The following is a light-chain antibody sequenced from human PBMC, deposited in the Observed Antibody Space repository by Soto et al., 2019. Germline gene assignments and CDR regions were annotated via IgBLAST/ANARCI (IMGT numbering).Light chain of an antibody. CDR1: QSVSSN. CDR3: QQYNNWPLT. CDR2: GAS. J-gene: IGKJ4*01. V-gene: IGKV3-15*01. Sequence: EIVMTQSPATLSVSPGERATHSCRASQSVSSNLAWYQQKPGQAPRLLIYGASTRATSIPATFSDSGSGTEFPLSISSLQSEDFAVYYCQQYNNWPLTFGGGTKVEIK.